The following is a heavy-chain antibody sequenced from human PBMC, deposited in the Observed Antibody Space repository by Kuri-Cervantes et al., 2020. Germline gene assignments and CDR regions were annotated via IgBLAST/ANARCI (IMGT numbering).Heavy chain of an antibody. CDR3: AKASSSGPGWFDA. D-gene: IGHD6-25*01. V-gene: IGHV3-30*18. Sequence: SCKASGYTFTGYYMHWVRQAPGKGLEWVAIISSDGSNKYYADSVKGRFTISKDTSKNMLFLQMNSLRAEDTAVYYCAKASSSGPGWFDAWGQGTLVTVSS. J-gene: IGHJ5*02. CDR2: ISSDGSNK. CDR1: GYTFTGYY.